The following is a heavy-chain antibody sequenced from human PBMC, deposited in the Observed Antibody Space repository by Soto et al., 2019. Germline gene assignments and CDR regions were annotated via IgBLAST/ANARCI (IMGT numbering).Heavy chain of an antibody. Sequence: SQTLSLTCASSWDRVSSNSAVWNVIRQSPSRGLEWLGRTYYKSKWNHDYALSVKSRITINPDTSKNQFSLHLYSVTPEDTVVYCCTGITWFRGMDVWGQGTPVTVSS. V-gene: IGHV6-1*01. J-gene: IGHJ6*02. CDR2: TYYKSKWNH. CDR1: WDRVSSNSAV. CDR3: TGITWFRGMDV. D-gene: IGHD3-10*01.